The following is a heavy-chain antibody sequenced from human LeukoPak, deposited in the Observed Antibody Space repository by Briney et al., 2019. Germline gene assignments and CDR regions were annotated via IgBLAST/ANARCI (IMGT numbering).Heavy chain of an antibody. CDR3: ARQACSGGSCNDY. CDR2: IYHSGST. V-gene: IGHV4-38-2*01. D-gene: IGHD2-15*01. J-gene: IGHJ4*02. Sequence: PSETLSLTCALAGYSISSGYYWGWIRQPPGKGLEWIGSIYHSGSTYYNSSLKSRVTISVHTSKNQFSLKLNSVTAADTAVYYCARQACSGGSCNDYWGQGTLVTVSS. CDR1: GYSISSGYY.